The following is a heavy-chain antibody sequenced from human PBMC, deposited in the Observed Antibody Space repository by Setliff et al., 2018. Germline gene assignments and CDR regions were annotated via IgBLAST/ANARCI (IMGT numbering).Heavy chain of an antibody. CDR1: GVSISSAGYY. D-gene: IGHD3-22*01. CDR3: ARDRNYYYDISGSISHHYYMDV. J-gene: IGHJ6*03. V-gene: IGHV4-31*11. CDR2: IYYSGNT. Sequence: PSETLSLTCVVSGVSISSAGYYWSWIRQHPGKGLEWIGYIYYSGNTYYNPSLQSRVTISIDTSKNHFSLKLNSVTAADTAVYYCARDRNYYYDISGSISHHYYMDVWGKGTTVTVSS.